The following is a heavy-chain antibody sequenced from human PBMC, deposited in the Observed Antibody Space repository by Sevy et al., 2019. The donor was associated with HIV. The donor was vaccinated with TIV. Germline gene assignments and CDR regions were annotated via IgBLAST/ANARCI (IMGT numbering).Heavy chain of an antibody. CDR3: ARDRYSGYGFDY. D-gene: IGHD5-12*01. Sequence: ASVKVSCKASGYTFTNYYIHWVRQAPGQGLEWMGIINPSGGSTTYAQKFQSRVTMTRETSTSPVYMQLSSLRSEDMAVYYCARDRYSGYGFDYWGQGTLVTVSS. J-gene: IGHJ4*02. CDR2: INPSGGST. CDR1: GYTFTNYY. V-gene: IGHV1-46*03.